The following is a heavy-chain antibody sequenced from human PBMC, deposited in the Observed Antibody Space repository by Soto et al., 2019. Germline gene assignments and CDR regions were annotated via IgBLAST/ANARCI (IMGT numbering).Heavy chain of an antibody. D-gene: IGHD2-2*01. CDR3: AKMPGWYHNFDD. V-gene: IGHV3-23*01. CDR1: GFTFSTYA. CDR2: ISGSGGST. J-gene: IGHJ4*02. Sequence: GSLRLSCAASGFTFSTYAMAWVRQAPGKGLEWVSVISGSGGSTYYADSVKGRFTISRDNSKNTLYLQMNSLRAEDTAVYYCAKMPGWYHNFDDWGQGTPVTVSS.